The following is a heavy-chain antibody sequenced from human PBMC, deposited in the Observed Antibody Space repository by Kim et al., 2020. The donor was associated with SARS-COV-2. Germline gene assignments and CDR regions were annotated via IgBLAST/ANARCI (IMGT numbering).Heavy chain of an antibody. CDR1: GFTFSSYS. J-gene: IGHJ6*02. Sequence: GGSLRLSCAASGFTFSSYSMNWVRQAPGKGLEWVSSISSSSSYIYYADSVKRRFTISRDNAKNSLYLQMNSLRAEDTAVYYCARDGLFDDFWSGYYTGGLYYYYGMDVWGQGTTVTVSS. CDR2: ISSSSSYI. V-gene: IGHV3-21*01. CDR3: ARDGLFDDFWSGYYTGGLYYYYGMDV. D-gene: IGHD3-3*01.